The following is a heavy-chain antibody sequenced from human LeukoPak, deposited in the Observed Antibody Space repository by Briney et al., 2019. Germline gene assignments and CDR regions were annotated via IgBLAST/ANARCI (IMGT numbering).Heavy chain of an antibody. D-gene: IGHD5-18*01. Sequence: GGSLRLSCAASGFTFDDYTMHWVRQAPGKGLEWVSLISWDGGSTYYADSVKGRFTISRDNSKNSLYLQMNSLRTEDTALYYCAKDGGGGYSYGYFDYWGQGTPVTVSS. CDR3: AKDGGGGYSYGYFDY. CDR2: ISWDGGST. CDR1: GFTFDDYT. V-gene: IGHV3-43*01. J-gene: IGHJ4*02.